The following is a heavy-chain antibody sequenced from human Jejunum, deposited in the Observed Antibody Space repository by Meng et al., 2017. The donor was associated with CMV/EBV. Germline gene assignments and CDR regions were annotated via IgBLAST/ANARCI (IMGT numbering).Heavy chain of an antibody. V-gene: IGHV2-5*01. CDR1: CFSLSTPRVG. CDR2: NNWNDDK. D-gene: IGHD4-17*01. Sequence: QITLKESGPTLAKPTHTLTLTCTFSCFSLSTPRVGVGWIRQPPGKALEWLALNNWNDDKRYSPSLKSRLTITKDTSKNQVVLTLTKIDPVDTATYYCAHRHRLRDFDYWGQGTLVTVSS. J-gene: IGHJ4*02. CDR3: AHRHRLRDFDY.